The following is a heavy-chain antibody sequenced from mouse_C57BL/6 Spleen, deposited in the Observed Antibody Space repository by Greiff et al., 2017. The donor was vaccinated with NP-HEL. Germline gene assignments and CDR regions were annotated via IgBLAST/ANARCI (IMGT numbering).Heavy chain of an antibody. J-gene: IGHJ1*03. CDR2: IYPRSGNT. CDR1: GYTFTSYG. CDR3: ARGAITTGVATNPWYFDV. Sequence: VQLQQSGAELARPGASVKLSCKASGYTFTSYGISWVKQRTGQGLEWIGEIYPRSGNTYYNEKFKGKATLTADKSSSTAYMELRSLTSEDSAVYVYARGAITTGVATNPWYFDVWGTGTTVTVSS. V-gene: IGHV1-81*01. D-gene: IGHD1-1*01.